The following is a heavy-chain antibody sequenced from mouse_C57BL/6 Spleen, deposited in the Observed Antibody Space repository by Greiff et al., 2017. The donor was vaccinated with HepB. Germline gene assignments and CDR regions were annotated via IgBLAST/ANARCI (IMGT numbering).Heavy chain of an antibody. V-gene: IGHV1-80*01. CDR1: GYAFSSYW. J-gene: IGHJ2*01. D-gene: IGHD1-1*01. CDR2: IYPGDGDT. CDR3: ARYYLLHLYYFDY. Sequence: QVQLKQSGAELVKPGASVKISCKASGYAFSSYWMNWVKQRPGKGLEWIGQIYPGDGDTNYNGKFKGKATLTADKSSSTAYMQLSSLTSEDSAVYFFARYYLLHLYYFDYWGQGTTLTVSS.